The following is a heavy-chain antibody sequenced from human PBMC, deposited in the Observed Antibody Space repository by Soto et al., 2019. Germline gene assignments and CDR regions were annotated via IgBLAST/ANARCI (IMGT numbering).Heavy chain of an antibody. CDR1: GFTFSGYG. Sequence: QVQLVESGGGVVQPGGSLRLSCTGSGFTFSGYGFHWVRQAPGKGLEWVSVIWHDGSNKYYAESVKGRFTVSKDNAENTLYLHMNSLRAEDTAVYYCTRDIGGTHFDYWGQGTLVTVSS. CDR3: TRDIGGTHFDY. J-gene: IGHJ4*02. CDR2: IWHDGSNK. V-gene: IGHV3-33*01. D-gene: IGHD3-3*01.